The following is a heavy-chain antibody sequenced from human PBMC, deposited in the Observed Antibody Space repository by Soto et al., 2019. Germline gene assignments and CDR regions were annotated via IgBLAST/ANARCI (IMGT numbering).Heavy chain of an antibody. CDR1: GGPFNGYY. Sequence: PSETLSLTCAAYGGPFNGYYWSWIRQPPGKGLEWIGEINHSGSGNYNPSLKSRVTISLDTSKNQFSLTLDSVTAADTAVYYCARVVRGWHPHFDSWGPGTLVTVSS. J-gene: IGHJ4*02. D-gene: IGHD2-21*01. CDR2: INHSGSG. V-gene: IGHV4-34*01. CDR3: ARVVRGWHPHFDS.